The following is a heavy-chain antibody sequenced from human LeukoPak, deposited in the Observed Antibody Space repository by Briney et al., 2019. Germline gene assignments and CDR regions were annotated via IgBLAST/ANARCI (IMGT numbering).Heavy chain of an antibody. V-gene: IGHV1-8*01. CDR2: MNPNNRNT. Sequence: GASVKVSCKASGYTFSNYDINWVRQATGQGLEWMGWMNPNNRNTGYAQKFQGRVTMTRNTSISTAYMELNSLRSEDTAVYYCARGDYGSETSTTKSGDYWGQGALVTVSS. CDR3: ARGDYGSETSTTKSGDY. CDR1: GYTFSNYD. D-gene: IGHD3-10*01. J-gene: IGHJ4*02.